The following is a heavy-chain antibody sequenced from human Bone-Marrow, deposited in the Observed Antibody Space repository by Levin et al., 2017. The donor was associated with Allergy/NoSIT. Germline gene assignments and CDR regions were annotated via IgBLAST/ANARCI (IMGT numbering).Heavy chain of an antibody. V-gene: IGHV3-74*01. J-gene: IGHJ4*02. D-gene: IGHD2-2*01. Sequence: GESLKISCAASGFTFSSHYMHWVRQAPGKGLVWVSRITSDGSVTNYADSVKGRFTISRDNAKNTLYLQMDSLRAEDTAVYYCARGGCSSTSCLDYWGQGTLVTVSS. CDR3: ARGGCSSTSCLDY. CDR2: ITSDGSVT. CDR1: GFTFSSHY.